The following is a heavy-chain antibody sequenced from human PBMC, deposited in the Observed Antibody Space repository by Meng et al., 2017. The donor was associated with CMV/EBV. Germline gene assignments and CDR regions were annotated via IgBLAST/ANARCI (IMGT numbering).Heavy chain of an antibody. CDR3: ARLSGSMIYDAFDI. J-gene: IGHJ3*02. V-gene: IGHV4-39*01. Sequence: SETLSLTCTVSGGSISSSSYYWGWIRQPPGKGLEWIGSIYYSGSTYYNPSLKSRVTISVDTSKNQFSLKLSSVTAADTAVYYCARLSGSMIYDAFDIWGQGTMVTVSS. CDR2: IYYSGST. D-gene: IGHD3-22*01. CDR1: GGSISSSSYY.